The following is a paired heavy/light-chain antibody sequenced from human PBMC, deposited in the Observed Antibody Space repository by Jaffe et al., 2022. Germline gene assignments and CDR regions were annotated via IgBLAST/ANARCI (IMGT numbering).Light chain of an antibody. CDR3: AVWDDSLSGWV. CDR2: RNN. Sequence: QSVLTQPPSASGTPGQRVTISCSGSSSNIGSNYVYWYQHLPGTAPKLLIYRNNQRPSGVPDRFSGSKSGTSASLAISGLRSEDDADYYCAVWDDSLSGWVFGGGTKLTVL. J-gene: IGLJ3*02. CDR1: SSNIGSNY. V-gene: IGLV1-47*01.
Heavy chain of an antibody. CDR2: IKGDSGNT. J-gene: IGHJ6*03. CDR1: GYTFTNYA. V-gene: IGHV1-3*01. Sequence: QVQLVQSGAEVKKPGASVKVSCKASGYTFTNYAMHWVRQAPGQRLEWMGWIKGDSGNTKYSQNFQDRVTITRDTFATTAYMELSSLRSEDTAVYYCARSPYSGNDYGYYYYIDVWGKGTTVTVSS. D-gene: IGHD5-12*01. CDR3: ARSPYSGNDYGYYYYIDV.